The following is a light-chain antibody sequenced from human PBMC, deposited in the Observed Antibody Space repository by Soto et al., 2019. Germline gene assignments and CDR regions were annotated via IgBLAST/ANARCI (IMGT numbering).Light chain of an antibody. J-gene: IGKJ3*01. Sequence: DIQMTQSPSSLSASVGDRVTITCRAGHDIGNSLAWYQQKPGQVPKLVIFAASTLQSGVPSRFSVSGSGTDFTLTSNSLQPEDVAPYYCQKYNGAPPLFTFGPGTKVDIK. CDR1: HDIGNS. CDR2: AAS. CDR3: QKYNGAPPLFT. V-gene: IGKV1-27*01.